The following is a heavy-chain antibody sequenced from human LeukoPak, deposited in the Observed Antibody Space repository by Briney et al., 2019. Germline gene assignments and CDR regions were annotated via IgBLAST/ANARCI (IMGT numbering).Heavy chain of an antibody. CDR1: GFTFSGYG. CDR2: IWYDGSNK. D-gene: IGHD6-13*01. Sequence: GGSLRLSCAASGFTFSGYGMHWVRQAPGKGLEWVAVIWYDGSNKYYADSVKGRFTISRDNSKNTLYLQMNSLRAEDTAVYYCARDPGYSSSWYDPYGMDVWGQGTTVTVSS. V-gene: IGHV3-33*01. CDR3: ARDPGYSSSWYDPYGMDV. J-gene: IGHJ6*02.